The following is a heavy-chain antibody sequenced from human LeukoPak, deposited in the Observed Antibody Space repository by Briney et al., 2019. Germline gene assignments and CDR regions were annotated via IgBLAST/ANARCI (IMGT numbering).Heavy chain of an antibody. V-gene: IGHV3-7*01. CDR1: GFTFSSYW. D-gene: IGHD6-19*01. J-gene: IGHJ4*02. CDR3: AKEGIAVAGTPIFDY. CDR2: IKQDGSEK. Sequence: PGGSLRLSCAASGFTFSSYWMSWVRQAPGKGLEWVANIKQDGSEKYYVDSVKGRFTISRDNAKNSLYLQMNSLRAEDTAVYYCAKEGIAVAGTPIFDYWGQGTLVTVSS.